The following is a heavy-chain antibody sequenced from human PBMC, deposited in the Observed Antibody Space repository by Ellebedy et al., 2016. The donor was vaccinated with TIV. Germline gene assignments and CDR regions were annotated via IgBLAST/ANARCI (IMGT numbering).Heavy chain of an antibody. CDR3: ARRGSYGDYAVQINNWFDS. V-gene: IGHV3-7*01. Sequence: GESLKISCVASGFSFRSYWMSWVRQAPGKGLEWVANIYQDGSNQYYVDSVKGRFTISRDNANKSLFLQMNSLRGEDTAAYYCARRGSYGDYAVQINNWFDSWGQGTLVTVYS. CDR2: IYQDGSNQ. CDR1: GFSFRSYW. D-gene: IGHD4-17*01. J-gene: IGHJ5*01.